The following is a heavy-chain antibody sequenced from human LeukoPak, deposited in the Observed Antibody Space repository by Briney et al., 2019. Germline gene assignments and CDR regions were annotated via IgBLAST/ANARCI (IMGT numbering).Heavy chain of an antibody. J-gene: IGHJ3*02. CDR3: ARENGGRYYDSSGNGAFDI. Sequence: SETLSLTCTVSGGSISSGGYYWSWIRQHPGKGLEWIGYIYYSGSTYYNPSLKSRVTISVDTSKNQFSLKLSSVTAADTAVYYCARENGGRYYDSSGNGAFDIWGQGTMDTVSS. CDR2: IYYSGST. V-gene: IGHV4-31*03. D-gene: IGHD3-22*01. CDR1: GGSISSGGYY.